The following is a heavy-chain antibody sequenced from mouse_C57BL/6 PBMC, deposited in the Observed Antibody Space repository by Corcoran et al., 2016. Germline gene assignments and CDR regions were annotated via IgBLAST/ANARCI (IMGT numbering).Heavy chain of an antibody. Sequence: EVQLQQSGPELVKPGASVKISCKASGYTFTDYYMNWVKQSHGKSLEWIGDINPNNGGTSYNQKFKGKATLTVDNSSSTAYMELRSLTSEDSAVYYCARWGPDGSSPDYWGQGTTLTVSS. D-gene: IGHD1-1*01. CDR1: GYTFTDYY. CDR2: INPNNGGT. V-gene: IGHV1-26*01. J-gene: IGHJ2*01. CDR3: ARWGPDGSSPDY.